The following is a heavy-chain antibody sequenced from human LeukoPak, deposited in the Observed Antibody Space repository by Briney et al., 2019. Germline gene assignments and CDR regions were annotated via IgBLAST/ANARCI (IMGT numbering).Heavy chain of an antibody. CDR2: ILDTGSTT. J-gene: IGHJ4*02. CDR1: QIS. D-gene: IGHD1-14*01. V-gene: IGHV3-48*02. CDR3: ARSPRNPKVYFDY. Sequence: GGSLRLSCAASQISNWVRQAPGKGLEWVAYILDTGSTTSYADSVKSRFTISRDNAKASLYLHMNSLRDEDTAVYYCARSPRNPKVYFDYWGQGALVTVSS.